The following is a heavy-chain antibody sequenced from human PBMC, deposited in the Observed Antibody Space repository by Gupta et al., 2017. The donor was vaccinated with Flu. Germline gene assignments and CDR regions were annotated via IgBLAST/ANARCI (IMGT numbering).Heavy chain of an antibody. Sequence: EVQLVESGGGLVQPGRSLRLSCAASGFTFDDYAMHWVRQAPGKGLEWVSGISWNSGSIGYADSVKGRFTISRDNAKNSLYLQMNSLRAEDTALYYCAKVDSSGNHRLGWYFDLWGRGTLVTVSS. V-gene: IGHV3-9*01. CDR2: ISWNSGSI. CDR1: GFTFDDYA. CDR3: AKVDSSGNHRLGWYFDL. D-gene: IGHD3-22*01. J-gene: IGHJ2*01.